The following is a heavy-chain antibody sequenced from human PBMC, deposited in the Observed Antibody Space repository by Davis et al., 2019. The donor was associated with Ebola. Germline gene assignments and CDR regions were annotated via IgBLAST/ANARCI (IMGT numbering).Heavy chain of an antibody. J-gene: IGHJ6*02. D-gene: IGHD6-13*01. Sequence: GGSLRLSCAASGFTFSDYYMSWIRQAPGKGLEWVSYISSSGSTIYYADSVKGRFTISRDNAKKSLYLQMNTLRAEDTAVYYCARDLRRSSSWYGYYYYGMDVWGQGTTVTVSS. CDR3: ARDLRRSSSWYGYYYYGMDV. CDR2: ISSSGSTI. V-gene: IGHV3-11*01. CDR1: GFTFSDYY.